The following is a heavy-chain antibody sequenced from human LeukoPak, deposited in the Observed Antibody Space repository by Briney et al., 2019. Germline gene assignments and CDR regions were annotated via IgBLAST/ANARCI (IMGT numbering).Heavy chain of an antibody. CDR1: GFTFTNYA. D-gene: IGHD1-20*01. J-gene: IGHJ4*02. Sequence: GGSPRLSCAASGFTFTNYAMSWVRQAPGKGLEWVSVLTGDGGTYYADSVKGRFTNSRDDSKNTLFLQMNSLRAEDTAVYFCAKVKWKLIGYFDYWGQGTLVTVSS. CDR3: AKVKWKLIGYFDY. CDR2: LTGDGGT. V-gene: IGHV3-23*01.